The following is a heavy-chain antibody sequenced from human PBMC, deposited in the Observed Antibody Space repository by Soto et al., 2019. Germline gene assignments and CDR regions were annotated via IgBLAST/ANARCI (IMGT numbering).Heavy chain of an antibody. J-gene: IGHJ5*02. V-gene: IGHV4-39*01. CDR3: ARHALYIWGSYRAPFDP. Sequence: PSETLSLTCTVSGGSISSSSYYWGWIRQPPGKGLEWIGSIYYSGSTYYNPSLKSRVTISVDTSKNQFSLKLSSVTAADTAVYYCARHALYIWGSYRAPFDPWGQGTLVTVSS. CDR2: IYYSGST. CDR1: GGSISSSSYY. D-gene: IGHD3-16*02.